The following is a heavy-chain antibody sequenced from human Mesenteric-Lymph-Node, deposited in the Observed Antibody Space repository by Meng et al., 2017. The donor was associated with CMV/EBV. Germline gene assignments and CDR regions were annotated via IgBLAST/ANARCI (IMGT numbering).Heavy chain of an antibody. CDR1: GGSISSDNYY. J-gene: IGHJ5*02. V-gene: IGHV4-30-4*01. Sequence: LRLSCTVSGGSISSDNYYWSWIRQPPGEGLEWIVYIYYNGNTYYNPSLRSRLTISLDTSKNQFSLKLNSVTAADTALYFCARNHQLLSRWFDPWGQGTLVTVSS. D-gene: IGHD2-2*01. CDR3: ARNHQLLSRWFDP. CDR2: IYYNGNT.